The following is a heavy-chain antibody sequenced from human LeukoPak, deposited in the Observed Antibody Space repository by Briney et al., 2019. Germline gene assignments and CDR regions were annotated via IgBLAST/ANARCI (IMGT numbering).Heavy chain of an antibody. CDR2: ISYDGSNK. CDR3: AKEAGYCSSTSCSLYYLYDIDV. V-gene: IGHV3-30*18. Sequence: GGSLRLSCAASGFTFNNYGMHWVRQAPGKGLEWVAVISYDGSNKFYADSVKGRFTISRDTSKNTLYLQMNSLRADDTAVYYCAKEAGYCSSTSCSLYYLYDIDVWGQGTTVTVSS. J-gene: IGHJ6*01. D-gene: IGHD2-2*01. CDR1: GFTFNNYG.